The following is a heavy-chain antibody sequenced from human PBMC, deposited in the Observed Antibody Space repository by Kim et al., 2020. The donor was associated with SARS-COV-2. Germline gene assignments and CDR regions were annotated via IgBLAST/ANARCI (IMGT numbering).Heavy chain of an antibody. Sequence: SETLSLTCTVSGGSISSSSYYWGWIRQPPGKGLEWIGSIYYSGSTYYNPSLKSRVTISVDTSKNQFSLKLSSVTAADTAVYYCARPYYGSRSWFGSAFYIWGHGTMFTVSS. J-gene: IGHJ3*02. CDR1: GGSISSSSYY. CDR3: ARPYYGSRSWFGSAFYI. CDR2: IYYSGST. D-gene: IGHD3-10*01. V-gene: IGHV4-39*01.